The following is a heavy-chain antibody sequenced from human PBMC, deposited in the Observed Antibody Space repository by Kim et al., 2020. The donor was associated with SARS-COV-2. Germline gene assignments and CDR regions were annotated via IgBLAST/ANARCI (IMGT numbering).Heavy chain of an antibody. CDR3: ATRSLSEGGFDY. Sequence: YGHSVKGRITISRDKAKKSRFLQMDSLRAEDTAVYYCATRSLSEGGFDYWGQGTLVTVSS. V-gene: IGHV3-11*04. D-gene: IGHD1-26*01. J-gene: IGHJ4*02.